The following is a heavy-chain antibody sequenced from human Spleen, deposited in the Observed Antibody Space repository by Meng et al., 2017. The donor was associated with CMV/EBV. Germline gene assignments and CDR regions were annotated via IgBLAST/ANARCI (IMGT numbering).Heavy chain of an antibody. CDR2: ISWEGGST. V-gene: IGHV3-43*01. CDR1: LTFDDYT. CDR3: AKDGDIAAPGTPIFVDY. J-gene: IGHJ4*02. Sequence: LTFDDYTMHWVRQAPGKGLEWVSHISWEGGSTYYADSVKGRFTISRDNSKNSLSLQMNSLTTEDTGLYFCAKDGDIAAPGTPIFVDYWGQGTLVTVSS. D-gene: IGHD6-13*01.